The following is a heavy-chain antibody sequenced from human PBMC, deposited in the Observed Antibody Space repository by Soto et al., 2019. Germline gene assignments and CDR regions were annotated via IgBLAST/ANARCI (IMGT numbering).Heavy chain of an antibody. D-gene: IGHD1-26*01. CDR3: ARSSGGNFGIIIEGTNWFAP. CDR2: INPHGGST. CDR1: RDTFTSYY. V-gene: IGHV1-46*01. Sequence: ASVKVSCKAPRDTFTSYYINWVRQAPGQGLECMGVINPHGGSTAYAQKFKGRVTLTRDTSASTVYMEVSSLTSEDTAMYYCARSSGGNFGIIIEGTNWFAPWGQGTLVTVSS. J-gene: IGHJ5*02.